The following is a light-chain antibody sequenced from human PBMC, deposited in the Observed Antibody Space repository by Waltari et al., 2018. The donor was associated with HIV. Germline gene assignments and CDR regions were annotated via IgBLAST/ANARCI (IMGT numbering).Light chain of an antibody. Sequence: QLVLTQSPSASASLGASVKLTCTTGSRLSTYGLAWHQQQPETGPRYLLTVNIDGSHSTGHPAPVRFSWSGSGAVLSLRSARLHAEDEAFCYCQTCGRGIGLFGRGTQLTVL. CDR1: SRLSTYG. CDR3: QTCGRGIGL. J-gene: IGLJ3*02. CDR2: VNIDGSH. V-gene: IGLV4-69*01.